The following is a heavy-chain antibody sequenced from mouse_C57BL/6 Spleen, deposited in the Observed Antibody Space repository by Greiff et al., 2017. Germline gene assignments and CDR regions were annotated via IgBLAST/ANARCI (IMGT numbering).Heavy chain of an antibody. D-gene: IGHD2-3*01. J-gene: IGHJ3*01. Sequence: VKLMESGPGLVQPSQSLSITCTVSGFSLTSYGVHWVRQSPGKGLEWLGVIWRGGSTDYNAAFMSRLSITKDNSKSQVFFKMNSLQADDTAIYYCARPYDGYLAWFAYWGQGTLVTVSA. V-gene: IGHV2-5*01. CDR2: IWRGGST. CDR3: ARPYDGYLAWFAY. CDR1: GFSLTSYG.